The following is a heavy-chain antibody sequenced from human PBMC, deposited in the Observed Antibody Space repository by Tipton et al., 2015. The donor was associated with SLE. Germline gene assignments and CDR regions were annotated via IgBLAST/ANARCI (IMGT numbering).Heavy chain of an antibody. J-gene: IGHJ1*01. Sequence: SLRLSCAASGFSFDRYAMNWVRQAPGKGLEWVSYISRSTKDIYYADSVKGRFTISRDNAKNSLYLQMNCLRVEDTGVYYCAREYYYGSVWGQGTLVTVSS. V-gene: IGHV3-48*03. CDR2: ISRSTKDI. CDR3: AREYYYGSV. D-gene: IGHD3-10*01. CDR1: GFSFDRYA.